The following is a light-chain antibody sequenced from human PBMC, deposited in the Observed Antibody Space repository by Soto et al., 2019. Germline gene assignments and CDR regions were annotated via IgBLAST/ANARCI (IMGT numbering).Light chain of an antibody. CDR2: GAS. V-gene: IGKV3-20*01. J-gene: IGKJ4*01. CDR3: QQYGSSPPGLT. Sequence: EIVLTQSPGTLSLSPGERATLSCRASQSVSSSYLAWYQQKPGQAPRLLIYGASSRATGIPDRFSGSGSGTGSTLTISRLEPEDFAVYYCQQYGSSPPGLTFGGGTKVEIK. CDR1: QSVSSSY.